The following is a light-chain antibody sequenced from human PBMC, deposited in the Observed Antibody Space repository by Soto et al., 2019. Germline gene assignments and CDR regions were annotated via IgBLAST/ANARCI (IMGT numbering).Light chain of an antibody. J-gene: IGLJ2*01. CDR2: RND. V-gene: IGLV1-47*01. CDR1: TSNIGSNF. Sequence: QSVLTQPPSASGTPGQRVTISCSGATSNIGSNFVYWYQQLPGTAPKLLIYRNDQRPSGVPDRFSGSRPGTSASLAIDGLRSEDEAEYYCAAWDDSLSGVVFGGGTQLTVL. CDR3: AAWDDSLSGVV.